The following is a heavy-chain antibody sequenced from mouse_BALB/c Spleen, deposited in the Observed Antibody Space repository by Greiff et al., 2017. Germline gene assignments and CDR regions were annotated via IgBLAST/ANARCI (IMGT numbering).Heavy chain of an antibody. CDR1: GFTFSSCA. CDR3: ASLYYYGSLFDY. V-gene: IGHV5-17*02. CDR2: ISSGSSTI. J-gene: IGHJ2*01. Sequence: EVKLVESGGGLVKPGGSLKLSCAASGFTFSSCAMSWVRQTPEKGLEWVAYISSGSSTIYYADTVKGRFTISRDNPKNTLFLQMTSLRSEDTAMYYCASLYYYGSLFDYWGQGTTLTVSS. D-gene: IGHD1-1*01.